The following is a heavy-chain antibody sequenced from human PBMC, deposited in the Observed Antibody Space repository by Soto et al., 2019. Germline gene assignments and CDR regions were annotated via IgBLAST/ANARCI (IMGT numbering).Heavy chain of an antibody. D-gene: IGHD3-10*01. CDR1: GGTFSSYA. CDR2: IIPIFGTA. CDR3: ATQVRGVIIRTPDAFDI. V-gene: IGHV1-69*13. Sequence: SVKVSCKASGGTFSSYAISWVRQAPGQGLEWMGGIIPIFGTANYAQKFQGRVTITADESTSTAYMELSSLRSEDTAVYYCATQVRGVIIRTPDAFDIWGRGTMVTVSS. J-gene: IGHJ3*02.